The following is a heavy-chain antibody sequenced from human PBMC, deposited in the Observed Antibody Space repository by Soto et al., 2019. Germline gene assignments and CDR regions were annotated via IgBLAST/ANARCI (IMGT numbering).Heavy chain of an antibody. CDR1: GYTFTGYY. D-gene: IGHD3-22*01. Sequence: ASVEVSSKASGYTFTGYYVHWVRQAPGQGLAWMGWINPNSGGTDYAQKFQGRVTMTRDTSISTAYMELSRLRSDDTAVYYCPRDYRAHTLGYYPHFDCWGKGALVRVSS. V-gene: IGHV1-2*02. CDR2: INPNSGGT. J-gene: IGHJ4*02. CDR3: PRDYRAHTLGYYPHFDC.